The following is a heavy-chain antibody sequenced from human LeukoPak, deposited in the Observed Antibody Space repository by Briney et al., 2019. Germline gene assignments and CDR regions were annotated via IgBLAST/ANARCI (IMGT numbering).Heavy chain of an antibody. Sequence: EASVKVSCKASGYTFSSYGISWVRQAPGQGLEWMGWISDYNGNTNYAQNVQGRVTMTTDRSRRTAYMELRSLRSDDTAVYYCARERSGWFFSNWGQGTLVTVSS. J-gene: IGHJ4*02. D-gene: IGHD6-19*01. CDR1: GYTFSSYG. CDR2: ISDYNGNT. V-gene: IGHV1-18*01. CDR3: ARERSGWFFSN.